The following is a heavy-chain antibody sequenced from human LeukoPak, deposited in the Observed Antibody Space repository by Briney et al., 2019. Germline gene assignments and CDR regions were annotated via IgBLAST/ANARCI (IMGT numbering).Heavy chain of an antibody. Sequence: PGGSLRLSCAASGFTLSSYAMSWVRQGPGKGLEWVSAISVSGNTYHADSVKGRFTISRDSSKNTLYLQMNSLRAEDTAVYYCARDIYCGGDCYADAFDIWGQGTMVTVSS. J-gene: IGHJ3*02. V-gene: IGHV3-23*01. D-gene: IGHD2-21*02. CDR1: GFTLSSYA. CDR2: ISVSGNT. CDR3: ARDIYCGGDCYADAFDI.